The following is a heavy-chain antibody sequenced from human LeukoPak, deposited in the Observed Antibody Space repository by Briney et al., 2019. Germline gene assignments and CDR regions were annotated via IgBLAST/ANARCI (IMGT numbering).Heavy chain of an antibody. D-gene: IGHD3-22*01. CDR1: GFTFSSYS. CDR2: ISSSSGYI. J-gene: IGHJ4*02. V-gene: IGHV3-21*01. Sequence: GGSLRLSCAASGFTFSSYSMNWVRQAPGKGLEWVSSISSSSGYIYYADSVKGRFTISRDNAKNSLYLQMNSLRAEDTAVYYCARVDYDSSGYDYWGQGTLVTVSS. CDR3: ARVDYDSSGYDY.